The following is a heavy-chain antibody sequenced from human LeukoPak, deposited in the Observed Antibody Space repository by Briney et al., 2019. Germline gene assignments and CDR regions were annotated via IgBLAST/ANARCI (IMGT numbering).Heavy chain of an antibody. V-gene: IGHV3-7*01. CDR1: GFTLSSYR. D-gene: IGHD1-14*01. CDR3: AISATARGGFDY. Sequence: GGSLRLSCAASGFTLSSYRMSWVRQAPGKGLEWVANIKQDGSEKYYVDSVKGRFTISRDNTKNSLYLQMNSLRAEDTALYYCAISATARGGFDYWGQGTLVTVSS. J-gene: IGHJ4*02. CDR2: IKQDGSEK.